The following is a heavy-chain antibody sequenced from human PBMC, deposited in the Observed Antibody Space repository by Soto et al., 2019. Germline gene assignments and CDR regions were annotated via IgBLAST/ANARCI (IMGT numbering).Heavy chain of an antibody. J-gene: IGHJ4*02. Sequence: ASETLSLTCTVSGGSIRNGDYYWGWIRQPPGKGLEWIGYVYYSGTTYSHPSLNSRVSISVDTSENQFSLRLTSVTAADTAVYYCVTVNLVGAAYYFDYWGPGTLVTVSS. V-gene: IGHV4-30-4*01. CDR2: VYYSGTT. D-gene: IGHD1-26*01. CDR1: GGSIRNGDYY. CDR3: VTVNLVGAAYYFDY.